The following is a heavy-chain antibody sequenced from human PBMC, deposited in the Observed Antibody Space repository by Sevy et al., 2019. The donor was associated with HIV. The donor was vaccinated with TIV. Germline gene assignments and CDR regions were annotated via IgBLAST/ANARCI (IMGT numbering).Heavy chain of an antibody. CDR2: ISGSGGST. J-gene: IGHJ6*02. V-gene: IGHV3-23*01. CDR3: AKGDRTFYGLDV. CDR1: GFTFSTYA. Sequence: GGSLRLSCAASGFTFSTYAMSWVRQAPGKGLEWVSAISGSGGSTYYADSVKGRFTISRDKSKNKLYLQMNRLRVADTAVYYCAKGDRTFYGLDVWGQGTMVTVSS. D-gene: IGHD2-15*01.